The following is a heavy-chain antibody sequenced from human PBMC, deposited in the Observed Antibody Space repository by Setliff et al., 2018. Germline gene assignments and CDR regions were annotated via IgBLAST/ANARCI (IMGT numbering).Heavy chain of an antibody. Sequence: GGSLRLSCAGSGFTFNSAGMSWVRQAPGKGLEWVSSISSSSSYIYYADSVKGRFTISRDNAKNSLYLQMNSLRAEDTAVYFCARDKDHIRGFDYWGRGALVTVSS. CDR1: GFTFNSAG. CDR2: ISSSSSYI. CDR3: ARDKDHIRGFDY. D-gene: IGHD3-10*01. J-gene: IGHJ4*02. V-gene: IGHV3-21*04.